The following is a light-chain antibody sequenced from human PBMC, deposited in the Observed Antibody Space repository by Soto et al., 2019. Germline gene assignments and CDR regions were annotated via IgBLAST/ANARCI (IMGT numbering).Light chain of an antibody. CDR1: QSILSRSNKRNY. CDR2: WAS. Sequence: DIVMTQSPDSLAVSLAERATISCKSRQSILSRSNKRNYLAWYQQKPGQPPKLLISWASTRESGVPDRFSGSGSGTDFTLTISSLQAEDVAVYFCQQYYGAPITFGQGTRLEIK. V-gene: IGKV4-1*01. CDR3: QQYYGAPIT. J-gene: IGKJ5*01.